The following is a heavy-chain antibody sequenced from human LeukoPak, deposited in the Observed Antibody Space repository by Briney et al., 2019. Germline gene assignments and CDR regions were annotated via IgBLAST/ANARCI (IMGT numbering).Heavy chain of an antibody. V-gene: IGHV4-59*01. CDR1: GGSISSYY. CDR2: IYYSGST. CDR3: ARIAAHFYYYHMDV. D-gene: IGHD6-6*01. Sequence: PSETLSLTCTVSGGSISSYYWSWIRQPPGKGLEWIGYIYYSGSTNYNPSLKSRVTISVDTSKNQFSLKLSSVTAADTAVYYCARIAAHFYYYHMDVWGKGTTVTVSS. J-gene: IGHJ6*03.